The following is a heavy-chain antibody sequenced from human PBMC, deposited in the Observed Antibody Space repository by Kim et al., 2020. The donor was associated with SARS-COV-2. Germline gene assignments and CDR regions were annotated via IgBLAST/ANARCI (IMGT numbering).Heavy chain of an antibody. J-gene: IGHJ6*02. CDR2: ISSSSSTI. CDR1: GFTFSSYS. D-gene: IGHD2-2*01. Sequence: LSLTCAASGFTFSSYSMNWVRQAPGKGLEWVSYISSSSSTIYYADSVKGRFTISRDNAKNSLYLQMNSLRAEDTAVYCCARNPDIVVVPAAMVYYYYGMDVWGQGTTVTVSS. CDR3: ARNPDIVVVPAAMVYYYYGMDV. V-gene: IGHV3-48*04.